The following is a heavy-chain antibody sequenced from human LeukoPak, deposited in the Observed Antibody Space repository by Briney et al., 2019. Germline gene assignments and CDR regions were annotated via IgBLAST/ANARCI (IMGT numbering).Heavy chain of an antibody. CDR2: IYYSGST. J-gene: IGHJ1*01. CDR1: GGSISSYY. D-gene: IGHD3-22*01. Sequence: SETLSLTCTVSGGSISSYYWSWIRQPPGKGLEWTGYIYYSGSTNYNPSLKSRVTISVDTSKNQFSLKLSSVTAADTAVYYCARDSLDSSGYFQHWGQGTLVTVSS. CDR3: ARDSLDSSGYFQH. V-gene: IGHV4-59*01.